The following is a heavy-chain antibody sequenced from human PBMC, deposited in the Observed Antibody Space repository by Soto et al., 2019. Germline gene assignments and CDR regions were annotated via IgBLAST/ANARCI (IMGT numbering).Heavy chain of an antibody. CDR1: GYSFTSYW. V-gene: IGHV1-18*04. CDR2: ISAYNGNT. Sequence: PGESLKISCKGSGYSFTSYWIGWVRQAPGQGLEWMGWISAYNGNTNYAQKLQGRVTMTTDTSTSTAYMELRSLRSDDTAVYYCARGNNDIDYWGQGTLVTVSS. J-gene: IGHJ4*02. D-gene: IGHD1-1*01. CDR3: ARGNNDIDY.